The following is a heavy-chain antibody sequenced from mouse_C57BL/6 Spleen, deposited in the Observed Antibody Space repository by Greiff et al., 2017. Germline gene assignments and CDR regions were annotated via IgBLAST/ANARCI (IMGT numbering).Heavy chain of an antibody. V-gene: IGHV1-55*01. J-gene: IGHJ1*03. D-gene: IGHD2-3*01. Sequence: QVQLQQPGAELVKPGASVKMSCKASGYTFTSYWITWVKQRPGQGLEWIGDIYPGSGSTNYNEKFKSKATLTVDTSSSTAYMQLSSLTSEDSAVYYCARYYDGYWYFDGWGTGTTVTVSS. CDR2: IYPGSGST. CDR1: GYTFTSYW. CDR3: ARYYDGYWYFDG.